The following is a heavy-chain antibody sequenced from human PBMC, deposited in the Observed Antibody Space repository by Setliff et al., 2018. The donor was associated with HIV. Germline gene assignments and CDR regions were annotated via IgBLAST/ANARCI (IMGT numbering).Heavy chain of an antibody. Sequence: PSETLSLTCTVSGGSINSGGYYWVWIRQPALKGLEWIGRIYTSGLTNYNPSLKSRVTISVDTSKNQVSLKLSSVTASDTAVYYCARAAAGNTGPFDLWGQGSPVTVS. V-gene: IGHV4-61*02. CDR3: ARAAAGNTGPFDL. CDR2: IYTSGLT. D-gene: IGHD4-17*01. CDR1: GGSINSGGYY. J-gene: IGHJ4*02.